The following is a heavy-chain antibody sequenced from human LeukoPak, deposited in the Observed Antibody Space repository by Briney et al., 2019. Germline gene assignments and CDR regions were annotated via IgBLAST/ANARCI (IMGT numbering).Heavy chain of an antibody. D-gene: IGHD5-24*01. V-gene: IGHV4-39*01. J-gene: IGHJ4*02. CDR3: ARVRGDGYILDY. Sequence: SETLSLTCTVSGGSISSSSYYWGWIRQPPGKGLEWIGSIYYSGSTYYNPSLKSRVTISVDTSKNQFSLKLSSVTAADTAVYYCARVRGDGYILDYWGQGTLVTVSS. CDR1: GGSISSSSYY. CDR2: IYYSGST.